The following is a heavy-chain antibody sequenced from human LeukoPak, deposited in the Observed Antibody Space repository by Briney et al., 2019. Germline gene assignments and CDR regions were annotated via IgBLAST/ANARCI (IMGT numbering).Heavy chain of an antibody. V-gene: IGHV3-15*01. CDR3: TTGHYDILTGYRDY. CDR1: GFTVSSNY. J-gene: IGHJ4*02. Sequence: PGGSLRLSCAASGFTVSSNYMSWVRQAPGKGLEWVGHIKSKTDGGTTDYAAPVKGRFTLSRDDSKNTLYLQMNSLKTEDTAVYYCTTGHYDILTGYRDYWGQGTLVTVSS. CDR2: IKSKTDGGTT. D-gene: IGHD3-9*01.